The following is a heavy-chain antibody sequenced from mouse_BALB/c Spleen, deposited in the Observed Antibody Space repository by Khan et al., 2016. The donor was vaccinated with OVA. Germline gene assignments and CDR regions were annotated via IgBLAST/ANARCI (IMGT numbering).Heavy chain of an antibody. V-gene: IGHV2-9*02. CDR3: ARPYYGSAWFAY. Sequence: QVQLKESGPGLVAPSQSLSIICTVSGFSLTSYGVHWVRQPPGKGLEWLGVMWAGGSTNYNSALMSRLSISIDNSKSQVFLKMNSLQTDDTVMYYCARPYYGSAWFAYWGQGTLVTVSA. CDR2: MWAGGST. D-gene: IGHD1-1*01. J-gene: IGHJ3*01. CDR1: GFSLTSYG.